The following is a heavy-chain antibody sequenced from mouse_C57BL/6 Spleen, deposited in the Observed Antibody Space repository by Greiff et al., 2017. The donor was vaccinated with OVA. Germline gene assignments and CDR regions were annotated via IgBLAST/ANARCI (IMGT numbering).Heavy chain of an antibody. Sequence: VQLKQSGPELVKPGASVKISCKASGYTFTDYYMNWVKQSHGKSLEWIGDINPNNGGTSYNQKFKGKATLTVDKSSSTAYMELRSLTSEDSAVYYCARGIYGYDGTWFAYWGQGTLVTVSA. V-gene: IGHV1-26*01. CDR1: GYTFTDYY. D-gene: IGHD2-2*01. J-gene: IGHJ3*01. CDR3: ARGIYGYDGTWFAY. CDR2: INPNNGGT.